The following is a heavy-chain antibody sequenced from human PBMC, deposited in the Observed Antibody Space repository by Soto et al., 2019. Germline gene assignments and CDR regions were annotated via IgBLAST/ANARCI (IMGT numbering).Heavy chain of an antibody. J-gene: IGHJ4*02. V-gene: IGHV4-34*01. CDR2: INHSGST. CDR1: GGSFSGYY. CDR3: ARTYRGYYVYYFDY. Sequence: QVQLQQWGAGLLKPSETLSLTCAVYGGSFSGYYWSWIRQPPGKGLEWIGEINHSGSTNYNPSLKSRVTISVDPSKNQLSLKLSSVTAASTAVYYCARTYRGYYVYYFDYWGQGTLVTVSS. D-gene: IGHD3-22*01.